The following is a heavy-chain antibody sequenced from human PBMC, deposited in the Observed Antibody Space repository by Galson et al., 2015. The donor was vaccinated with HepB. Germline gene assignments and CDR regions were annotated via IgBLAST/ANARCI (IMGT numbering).Heavy chain of an antibody. J-gene: IGHJ4*02. CDR3: ARLDSGRGDDYFDY. Sequence: SLRLSCAASGFTFSSYSMNWVRQAPGKGLEWVSSISSSSSYIYYADSVKGRFTISRDNAKNSLYLQMNSLRAEDTAVYYCARLDSGRGDDYFDYWGQGTLVTVSS. CDR2: ISSSSSYI. CDR1: GFTFSSYS. V-gene: IGHV3-21*01. D-gene: IGHD1-26*01.